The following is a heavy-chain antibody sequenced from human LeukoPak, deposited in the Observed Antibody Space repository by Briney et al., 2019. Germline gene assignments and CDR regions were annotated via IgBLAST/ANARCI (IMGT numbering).Heavy chain of an antibody. D-gene: IGHD6-13*01. CDR1: GITFSSSS. CDR3: ASGIRAAAGYYFDY. V-gene: IGHV3-23*01. Sequence: PGGSLRLSCLASGITFSSSSMSWVRQAPGKGLEWVSAISPGDYTAYYADSVKGRFTVSRDNSKNTLYLQMNSLRAEDTAVYYCASGIRAAAGYYFDYWGQGTLVTVSS. J-gene: IGHJ4*02. CDR2: ISPGDYTA.